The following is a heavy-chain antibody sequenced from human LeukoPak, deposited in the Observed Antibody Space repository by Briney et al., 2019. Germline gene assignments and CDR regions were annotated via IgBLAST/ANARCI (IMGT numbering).Heavy chain of an antibody. Sequence: SETLSLTCTVSGGSISTSHPYWGWIRQPPGKGLQWIGSILYSGATYYNPSLESRVTIPLDPSKTLLSLKLTSVTASDTAVYFCARHLSGKKDFWGQGALVTVSS. CDR3: ARHLSGKKDF. V-gene: IGHV4-39*01. CDR2: ILYSGAT. J-gene: IGHJ4*02. D-gene: IGHD3-10*01. CDR1: GGSISTSHPY.